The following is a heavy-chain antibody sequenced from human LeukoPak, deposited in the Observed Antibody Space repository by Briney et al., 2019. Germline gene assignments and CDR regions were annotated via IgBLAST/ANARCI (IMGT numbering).Heavy chain of an antibody. CDR2: IYYSGST. V-gene: IGHV4-31*03. Sequence: PSETLSLTCTVSGVSINSGGYYWSWIRQHPGKGLEWIGYIYYSGSTYYNPSLKSRITISLDTSQNQFSLKLSSVTAADTAVYYCVRDRELTYWGQGTLVTVSS. CDR1: GVSINSGGYY. CDR3: VRDRELTY. J-gene: IGHJ4*02. D-gene: IGHD5-24*01.